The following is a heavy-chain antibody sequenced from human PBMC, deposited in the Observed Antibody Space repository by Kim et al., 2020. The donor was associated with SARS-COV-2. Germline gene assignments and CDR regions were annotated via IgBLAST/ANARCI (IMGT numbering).Heavy chain of an antibody. CDR3: AKERDQWDHGFMDV. Sequence: YAQKCQGRFTITRDTSTRTVYMELTSLSSGDTGVYYCAKERDQWDHGFMDVWGQGTTVTVSS. V-gene: IGHV1-46*01. J-gene: IGHJ6*02. D-gene: IGHD1-26*01.